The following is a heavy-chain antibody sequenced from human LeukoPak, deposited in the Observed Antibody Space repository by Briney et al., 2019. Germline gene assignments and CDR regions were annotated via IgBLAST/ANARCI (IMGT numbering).Heavy chain of an antibody. J-gene: IGHJ4*02. CDR1: GFSFSTYG. CDR2: ISYDGNNK. D-gene: IGHD6-19*01. V-gene: IGHV3-30*03. CDR3: GGGWYFFDY. Sequence: GGSLRLSCAASGFSFSTYGMHWVRQAPGKGLEWVAVISYDGNNKYYADSVEGRFSISRDNSKSTLYLQMNSLRAEDTAVYYCGGGWYFFDYWGQGTLVTVSS.